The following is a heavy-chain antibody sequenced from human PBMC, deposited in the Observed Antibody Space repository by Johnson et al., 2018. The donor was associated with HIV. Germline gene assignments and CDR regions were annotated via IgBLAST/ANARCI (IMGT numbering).Heavy chain of an antibody. V-gene: IGHV3-13*01. D-gene: IGHD1-26*01. Sequence: VQLVESGGGFVQPGGSLRLSCAASGFTFRSYDMHWVRQATGKGPERVLAVRTAGDTYYPGSVNGRFTISRANATNSLYLQMNVLRAGATAVYYCARLSSGWEPTGNDVCDIRGQGTRVTVSS. J-gene: IGHJ3*02. CDR3: ARLSSGWEPTGNDVCDI. CDR1: GFTFRSYD. CDR2: VRTAGDT.